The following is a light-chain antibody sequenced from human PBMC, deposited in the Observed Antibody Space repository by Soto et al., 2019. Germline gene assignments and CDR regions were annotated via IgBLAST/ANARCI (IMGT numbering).Light chain of an antibody. CDR3: CSYAGSHLYV. CDR1: SSDVGGYNY. J-gene: IGLJ1*01. V-gene: IGLV2-11*01. Sequence: QSALTQPRSVSGSPGQSVTISCTGTSSDVGGYNYVSWYQHHPGKAPKLMIYDVTKRPSGVPDRFSGSKSGNTASLTISGLQAEDEAAFYCCSYAGSHLYVFGTGTKVTVL. CDR2: DVT.